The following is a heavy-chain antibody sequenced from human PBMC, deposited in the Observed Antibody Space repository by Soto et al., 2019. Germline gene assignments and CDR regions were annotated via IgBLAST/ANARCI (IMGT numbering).Heavy chain of an antibody. CDR3: AKDSNYDYVWGSYRPDAFDI. V-gene: IGHV3-23*01. J-gene: IGHJ3*02. Sequence: GSLRLSCAASGFTFSSYAMSWVRQAPGKGLEWVSAISGSGGSTYYADSVKGRFTISRDNSKNTLYLQMNSLRAEDTAVYYCAKDSNYDYVWGSYRPDAFDIWGQGTMVTVSS. D-gene: IGHD3-16*02. CDR2: ISGSGGST. CDR1: GFTFSSYA.